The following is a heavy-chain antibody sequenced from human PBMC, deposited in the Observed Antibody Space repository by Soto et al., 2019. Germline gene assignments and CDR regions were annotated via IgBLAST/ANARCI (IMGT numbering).Heavy chain of an antibody. CDR2: ISWNSGSI. V-gene: IGHV3-9*01. Sequence: EVQLVESGGGLAQPGRSLRLSCAASGFTFDDYAMHWVRQAPGKGLEWVSGISWNSGSIGYADSVKGRFTISRDNAKNSLYLQMNSLRVEDTALYYCAKEGWGLDPWGQGTLVTVSS. D-gene: IGHD1-26*01. J-gene: IGHJ5*02. CDR1: GFTFDDYA. CDR3: AKEGWGLDP.